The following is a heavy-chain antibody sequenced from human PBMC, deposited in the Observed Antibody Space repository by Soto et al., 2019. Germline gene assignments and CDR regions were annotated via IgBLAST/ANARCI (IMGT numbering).Heavy chain of an antibody. J-gene: IGHJ6*02. V-gene: IGHV3-9*01. CDR2: ISRTSDFI. Sequence: EVQLVESGGGSVQPGRSLRLSCAASGFTFDDYGMHWVRQPPGKGLEWVAGISRTSDFIGYADSVKGRFTISRDNAKNSLYLQMNSLGAEDTALYYCAKDKGKDSSSVAQYCGMDVWGQGTTVTVSS. D-gene: IGHD6-6*01. CDR3: AKDKGKDSSSVAQYCGMDV. CDR1: GFTFDDYG.